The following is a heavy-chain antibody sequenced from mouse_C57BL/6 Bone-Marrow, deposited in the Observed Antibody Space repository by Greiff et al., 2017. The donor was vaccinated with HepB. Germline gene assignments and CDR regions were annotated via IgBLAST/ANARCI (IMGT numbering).Heavy chain of an antibody. V-gene: IGHV2-9-1*01. J-gene: IGHJ1*03. Sequence: VQLQQSGPGLVAPSQSLSITCTVSGFSLTSYAISWVRQPPGKGLEWLEVIWTGGGTNYNSALKSRLSISKDNSKSQVFLKMNSLQTDDTARYYCARKFYFDVWGTGTTVTVSS. CDR3: ARKFYFDV. CDR2: IWTGGGT. CDR1: GFSLTSYA.